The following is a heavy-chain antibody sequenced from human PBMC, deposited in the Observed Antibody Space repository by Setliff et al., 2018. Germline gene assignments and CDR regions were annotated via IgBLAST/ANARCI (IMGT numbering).Heavy chain of an antibody. D-gene: IGHD3-22*01. V-gene: IGHV3-48*01. CDR1: GFTFSTYS. Sequence: PGGSLRLSCAASGFTFSTYSMNWVRQAPGKGLEWVSYITSSGTTTFYTDSVKGRFTISRNNANHTLYLQMNSLRAEDTAVYYCARLALTGYDSSGYYYALEYYYYMDVWGKGTTVTVSS. CDR2: ITSSGTTT. J-gene: IGHJ6*03. CDR3: ARLALTGYDSSGYYYALEYYYYMDV.